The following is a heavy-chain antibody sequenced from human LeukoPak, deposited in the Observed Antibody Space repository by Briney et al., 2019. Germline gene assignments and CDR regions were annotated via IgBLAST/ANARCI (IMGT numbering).Heavy chain of an antibody. V-gene: IGHV3-21*01. CDR2: ISSSSSYI. Sequence: GGSLRLSCAASGFTFSSYSMNWVRQAPGKGLEWVSSISSSSSYIYYADSVKGRFTISRDNAKNSLYLQMNSLRAEDTAVYYCAREGQQWLPNFDYWGQGTLVTASS. CDR3: AREGQQWLPNFDY. J-gene: IGHJ4*02. CDR1: GFTFSSYS. D-gene: IGHD6-19*01.